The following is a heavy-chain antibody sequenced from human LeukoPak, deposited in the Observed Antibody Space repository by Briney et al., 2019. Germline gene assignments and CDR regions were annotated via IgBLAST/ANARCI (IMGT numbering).Heavy chain of an antibody. CDR3: ARGNPGTTVTISYFDY. Sequence: PSETLSLTCTVSGGSISGYYWSWIRQPAKKGLEWIGRIHTSGSTNNNPPLKSRVTMSVDTSKNQFSLKLSSVTAADTAVYYCARGNPGTTVTISYFDYWGQGTLVTVSS. CDR2: IHTSGST. CDR1: GGSISGYY. J-gene: IGHJ4*02. V-gene: IGHV4-4*07. D-gene: IGHD4-17*01.